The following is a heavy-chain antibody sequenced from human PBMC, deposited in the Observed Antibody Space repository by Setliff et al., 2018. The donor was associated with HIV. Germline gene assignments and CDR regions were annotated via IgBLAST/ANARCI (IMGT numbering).Heavy chain of an antibody. CDR1: GYIFTTYY. CDR2: INPSVGST. V-gene: IGHV1-46*01. D-gene: IGHD7-27*01. J-gene: IGHJ4*02. CDR3: ARDPLDGDGPFDY. Sequence: ASVKVSCKASGYIFTTYYMHWVRQAPGQGLEWMAVINPSVGSTNFAQMFQGRVTMTRDTSTSTVYMELSSLRSEDTAVYYCARDPLDGDGPFDYWGQGTLVTV.